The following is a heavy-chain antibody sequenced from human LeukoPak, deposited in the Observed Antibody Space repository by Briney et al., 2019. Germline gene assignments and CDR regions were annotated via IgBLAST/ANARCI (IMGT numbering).Heavy chain of an antibody. CDR1: GYSLSSGYF. CDR3: ARAAMIGDFWSGYVYYFDS. D-gene: IGHD3-3*01. J-gene: IGHJ4*02. V-gene: IGHV4-38-2*02. CDR2: IHHSGTT. Sequence: PSETLSLTCTVSGYSLSSGYFWGWIRQPPGKGLEWIENIHHSGTTYFNPSLRSRVTISVDTSKNQFSLKLDSVTAADTAAHYCARAAMIGDFWSGYVYYFDSWGQGTLVTVSS.